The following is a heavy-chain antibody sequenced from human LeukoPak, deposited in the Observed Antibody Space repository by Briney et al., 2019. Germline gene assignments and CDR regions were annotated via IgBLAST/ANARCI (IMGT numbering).Heavy chain of an antibody. J-gene: IGHJ6*02. CDR1: GFTFSSYA. Sequence: PGRSLRLSCAASGFTFSSYAMHWVRQAPGKGLEWVAVISYDGSNKYYADSVKGRFTISRDNSKNTLYLQMNSLRAEDTAVYYCAREWSRGGMDVWGQGTTVTVSS. D-gene: IGHD2-15*01. CDR3: AREWSRGGMDV. V-gene: IGHV3-30-3*01. CDR2: ISYDGSNK.